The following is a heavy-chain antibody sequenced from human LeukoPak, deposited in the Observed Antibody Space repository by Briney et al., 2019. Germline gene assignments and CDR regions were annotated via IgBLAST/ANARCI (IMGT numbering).Heavy chain of an antibody. D-gene: IGHD3-22*01. CDR3: ARGRKNYYDSSGYYFDY. J-gene: IGHJ4*02. V-gene: IGHV4-34*01. CDR2: INHSGST. CDR1: GGSFSGYY. Sequence: SETLSLTCAVYGGSFSGYYWSWIRKPPGKGLEWIGEINHSGSTNYNPSLKSRVTISVDTSKNQFSLKLSSVTAADTAVYYCARGRKNYYDSSGYYFDYWGQGTLVTVSS.